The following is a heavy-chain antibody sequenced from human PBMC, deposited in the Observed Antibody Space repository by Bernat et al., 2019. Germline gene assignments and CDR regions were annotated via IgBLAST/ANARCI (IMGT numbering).Heavy chain of an antibody. CDR2: IWYDAINK. J-gene: IGHJ4*02. CDR3: ARGVRGDYTYDY. V-gene: IGHV3-33*01. D-gene: IGHD4-17*01. CDR1: GFTFSNYG. Sequence: QVQLVESGGGVVQPGRSLRLSCAASGFTFSNYGMHWVRQAPGKGLEWVALIWYDAINKYYADSVKGRFTISRDNSKNTLYLQMNSLRAEDTAEYYCARGVRGDYTYDYWGQGTLVTVSS.